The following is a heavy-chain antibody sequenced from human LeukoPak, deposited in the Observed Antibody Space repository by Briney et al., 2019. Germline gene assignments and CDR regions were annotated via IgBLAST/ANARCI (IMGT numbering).Heavy chain of an antibody. Sequence: SETLSLTCTVSGGSINSSSYYWGWIRQPPGKGLEWIGSILYSGNTYDNPSLKSRVTISVDTSKNQFSLKLNSVTAADTAVYYCARHRSKWLQSSFDYWGQGTLVTVSS. CDR2: ILYSGNT. CDR1: GGSINSSSYY. J-gene: IGHJ4*02. V-gene: IGHV4-39*01. CDR3: ARHRSKWLQSSFDY. D-gene: IGHD5-24*01.